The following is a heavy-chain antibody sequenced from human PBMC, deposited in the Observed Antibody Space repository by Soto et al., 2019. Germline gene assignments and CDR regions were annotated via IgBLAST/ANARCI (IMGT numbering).Heavy chain of an antibody. CDR2: IYPDDSDT. Sequence: PGESLKISCQASGYSFTSYWIAWVRQIPGKGLEWMGIIYPDDSDTRYNPSFQGQVTISADKSISTAYLQWSSLKASDTAIYYCARPYPRYCISASCYAFDYWGQGTLVTVSS. D-gene: IGHD2-2*01. V-gene: IGHV5-51*01. CDR1: GYSFTSYW. CDR3: ARPYPRYCISASCYAFDY. J-gene: IGHJ4*02.